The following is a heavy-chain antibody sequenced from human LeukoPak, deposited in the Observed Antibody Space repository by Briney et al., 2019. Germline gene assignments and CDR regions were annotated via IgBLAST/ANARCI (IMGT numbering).Heavy chain of an antibody. CDR1: GFTVSSNY. J-gene: IGHJ4*02. CDR2: IDSGGST. CDR3: ARAQPPNYYDSRGYPPYFDS. Sequence: GGSMRLSCADSGFTVSSNYMSWVRQAQGKGLDWDLFIDSGGSTYYADSVNGRFTISRDNSKNTLYLHMNSLRAEDTAVYYCARAQPPNYYDSRGYPPYFDSWGQGTLVTVSS. V-gene: IGHV3-66*01. D-gene: IGHD3-22*01.